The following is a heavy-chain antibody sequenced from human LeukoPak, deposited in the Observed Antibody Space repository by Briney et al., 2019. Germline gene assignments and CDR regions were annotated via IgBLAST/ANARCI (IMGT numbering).Heavy chain of an antibody. Sequence: GASVKVSCKASGYTFTSYGISWVRQAPGQGLEWMGIINPSGGSTSYAQKFQGRVTMTRDTSTSTVYMELSSLRSEDTAVYYCARDLLTYYYDSSGYYPDYWGQGTLVTVSS. V-gene: IGHV1-46*01. CDR1: GYTFTSYG. J-gene: IGHJ4*02. CDR2: INPSGGST. D-gene: IGHD3-22*01. CDR3: ARDLLTYYYDSSGYYPDY.